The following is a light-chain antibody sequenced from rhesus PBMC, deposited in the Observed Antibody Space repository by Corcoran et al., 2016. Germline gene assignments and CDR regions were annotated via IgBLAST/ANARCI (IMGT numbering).Light chain of an antibody. CDR1: QSVSPY. CDR2: GAS. J-gene: IGKJ2*01. Sequence: QVILTQSPATLSLSLGERVTLSCRASQSVSPYLAWYQQKPGQAPRLRIYGASTRATGLSARFSGSGSGTDFTLTITSLEPEDVGVYHCYQHSSGYSFGQGTKVEIK. V-gene: IGKV3-10*01. CDR3: YQHSSGYS.